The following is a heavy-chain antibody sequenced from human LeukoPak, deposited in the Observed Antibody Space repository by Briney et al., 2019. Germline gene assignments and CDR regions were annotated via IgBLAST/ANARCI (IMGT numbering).Heavy chain of an antibody. CDR2: IIPILGIA. Sequence: ASVKVSCKASGGTFSSYAISWVRQAPGQGLEWMGRIIPILGIANYAQKFQGRVTITADKSTSTAYMELSSLRSGDTAVYYCAREAPDIVVVPAAKAYYYYGMDVWGQGTTVTVSS. D-gene: IGHD2-2*01. CDR3: AREAPDIVVVPAAKAYYYYGMDV. V-gene: IGHV1-69*04. CDR1: GGTFSSYA. J-gene: IGHJ6*02.